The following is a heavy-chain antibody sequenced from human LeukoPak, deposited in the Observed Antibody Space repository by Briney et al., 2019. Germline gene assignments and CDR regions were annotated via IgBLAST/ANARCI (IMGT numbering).Heavy chain of an antibody. CDR2: ISSSGRTI. Sequence: PGGSLRLSCAASGFTFSSYEMNWVRQAPGKGLEWVSYISSSGRTIYYADSVKGRFTISRDNAKNSLYLQMNSLGADDTAVYYCAKGNWRYFDYWGQGTLVTVSS. J-gene: IGHJ4*02. D-gene: IGHD1-1*01. V-gene: IGHV3-48*03. CDR1: GFTFSSYE. CDR3: AKGNWRYFDY.